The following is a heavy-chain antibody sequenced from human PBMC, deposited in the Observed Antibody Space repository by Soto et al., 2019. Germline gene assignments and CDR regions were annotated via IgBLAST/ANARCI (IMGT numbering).Heavy chain of an antibody. V-gene: IGHV3-23*01. Sequence: EVQLLESGGGLVQPGGSLRLSCAASGFMFGRYAMSWVLQAPGKGLEWVSGISGSGTDTYYADAVKGRVTISRDNAKNMLYLQMNGLRAEDTAIYYCAKDLLSSYYYGLDAWGQGTTVTVSS. D-gene: IGHD3-10*01. CDR1: GFMFGRYA. CDR3: AKDLLSSYYYGLDA. J-gene: IGHJ6*02. CDR2: ISGSGTDT.